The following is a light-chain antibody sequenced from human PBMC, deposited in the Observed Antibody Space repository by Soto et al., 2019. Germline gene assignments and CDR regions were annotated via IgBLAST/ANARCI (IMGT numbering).Light chain of an antibody. CDR2: AAT. J-gene: IGKJ2*01. CDR1: QTVSSTY. V-gene: IGKV3-20*01. Sequence: EIVLTQSPGTLSLSPGERATLSCRASQTVSSTYLAWYQQKPGQAPSLLIYAATSRATGIPGRFSGSGSGTDFTLTISRLEPEDFAVYYCQQYGTSPPRYTFGQGTKLEIK. CDR3: QQYGTSPPRYT.